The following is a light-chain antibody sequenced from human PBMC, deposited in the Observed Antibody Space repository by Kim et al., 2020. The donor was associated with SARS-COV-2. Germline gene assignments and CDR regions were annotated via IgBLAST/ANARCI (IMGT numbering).Light chain of an antibody. V-gene: IGLV3-19*01. CDR3: NSRDSSGNQLGV. Sequence: SSELPQDPAVSVALGQTVRITCQGDSLRSYYASWYQQKPGQAPVLVIYGKNNRPSGIPDRFSGYSSGNTASLIITGAQEEDEADYYCNSRDSSGNQLGVF. CDR2: GKN. J-gene: IGLJ3*02. CDR1: SLRSYY.